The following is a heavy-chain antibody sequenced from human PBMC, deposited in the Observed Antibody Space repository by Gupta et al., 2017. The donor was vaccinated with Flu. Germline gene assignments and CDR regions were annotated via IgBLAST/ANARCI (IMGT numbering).Heavy chain of an antibody. D-gene: IGHD1-1*01. CDR3: ARDSGWKYFDS. V-gene: IGHV3-30*03. J-gene: IGHJ4*02. CDR2: MSNDGSTK. CDR1: GFIFSSYG. Sequence: QVQLVESGGGVVQPGRSLRLSCTASGFIFSSYGMHWGRQAPGKGLEWLTVMSNDGSTKYYADSVRGRFTISRNKSKNPLFLQMNSLRAEDTAVYYWARDSGWKYFDSWGQGTLVTVSS.